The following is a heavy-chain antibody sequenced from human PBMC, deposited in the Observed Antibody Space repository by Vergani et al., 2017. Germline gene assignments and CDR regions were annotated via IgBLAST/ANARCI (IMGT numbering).Heavy chain of an antibody. V-gene: IGHV3-7*01. CDR2: IKRDGTEA. D-gene: IGHD2-15*01. J-gene: IGHJ1*01. CDR1: GFTFGDYY. Sequence: EVHLEESGGGLVQPGGSLRLSCAASGFTFGDYYMAWIRLAPGKGLDWVASIKRDGTEAFYVDSVKGRFTISRDNAKTTLYLQMNSLRDEDRGVYYCARISGGSAPYLHYWGQGTLVTVAS. CDR3: ARISGGSAPYLHY.